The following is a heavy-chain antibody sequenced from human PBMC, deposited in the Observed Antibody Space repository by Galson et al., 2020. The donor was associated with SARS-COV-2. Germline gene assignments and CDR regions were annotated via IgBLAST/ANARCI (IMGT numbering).Heavy chain of an antibody. D-gene: IGHD3-3*01. J-gene: IGHJ2*01. V-gene: IGHV3-21*01. CDR1: GFTFTSNS. CDR2: ISSSSSSI. Sequence: GESLRLSCAASGFTFTSNSMTWVRQAPGKGLEWVSSISSSSSSIYYADSVKGCFTIPTDTAKNSLYLQMNSLRAEYTAVYYCARDAAGDFWSGYYRAGYLYFDLWCCGTLCTVSS. CDR3: ARDAAGDFWSGYYRAGYLYFDL.